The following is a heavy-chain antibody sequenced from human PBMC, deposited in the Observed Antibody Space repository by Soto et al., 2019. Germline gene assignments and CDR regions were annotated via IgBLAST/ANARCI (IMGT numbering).Heavy chain of an antibody. Sequence: SVKVSCKASGGTFSSYAISWVRQAPGQGLEWMGGIIPIFGTANYAQKFQGRVTITADTSTSTVYMELSRLRSDDTAVYYCAREAIVAGATTGMDVWGQGTTVTVSS. CDR3: AREAIVAGATTGMDV. CDR1: GGTFSSYA. J-gene: IGHJ6*02. V-gene: IGHV1-69*06. D-gene: IGHD1-26*01. CDR2: IIPIFGTA.